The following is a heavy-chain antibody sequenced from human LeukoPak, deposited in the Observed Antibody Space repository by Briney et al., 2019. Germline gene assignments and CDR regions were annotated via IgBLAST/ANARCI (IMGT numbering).Heavy chain of an antibody. CDR2: IHYTGST. D-gene: IGHD1-7*01. V-gene: IGHV4-59*12. CDR3: ARTGGNFYYYHYMDV. J-gene: IGHJ6*03. CDR1: GGSISSYY. Sequence: PSETLSLTCTVSGGSISSYYWSWIRQPPGKGLEWIGSIHYTGSTYYNPSLKSRVTISVDTSKNQFSLKVSSVTAADTALYYCARTGGNFYYYHYMDVWGKGTTITVSS.